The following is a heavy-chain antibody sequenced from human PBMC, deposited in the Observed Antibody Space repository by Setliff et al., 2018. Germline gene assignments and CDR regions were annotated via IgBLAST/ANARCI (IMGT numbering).Heavy chain of an antibody. CDR3: ARDNTIVGATDY. D-gene: IGHD1-26*01. Sequence: SETLSLTCAVSGGSISSGSYYWSWIRQPAGKGLEWVGRLHTSGSTNYNPSLKSRVTISVDTSNNHFSLRLSSVTAADTAVYYCARDNTIVGATDYWGQGTLVTVSS. V-gene: IGHV4-61*02. CDR2: LHTSGST. CDR1: GGSISSGSYY. J-gene: IGHJ4*02.